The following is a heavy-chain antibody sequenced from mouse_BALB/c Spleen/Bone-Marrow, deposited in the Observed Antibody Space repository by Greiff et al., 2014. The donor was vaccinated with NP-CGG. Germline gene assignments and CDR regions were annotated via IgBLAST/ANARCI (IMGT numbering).Heavy chain of an antibody. CDR1: GYKLTDYE. D-gene: IGHD2-2*01. Sequence: VQLVESGAELVRPGASVTLSCKASGYKLTDYEMHWVKQTPVHGLGWIGSIDPETGGTAYNQNFKGKATLTADRSSTTAYMELRSLTSEDSAVYYCTREGIYFGYDVPMDYWGQGTSVTVSS. CDR3: TREGIYFGYDVPMDY. J-gene: IGHJ4*01. CDR2: IDPETGGT. V-gene: IGHV1-15*01.